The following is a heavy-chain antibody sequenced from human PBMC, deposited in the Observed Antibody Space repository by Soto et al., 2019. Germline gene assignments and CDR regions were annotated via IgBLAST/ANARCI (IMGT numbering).Heavy chain of an antibody. CDR1: GFTFSSYA. D-gene: IGHD3-16*01. J-gene: IGHJ4*02. Sequence: EVQLLESGGGLVQPGGSLRLSCAASGFTFSSYAMSWVRQAPGKGLEWVSAISGSGGNTYFADSVKGRFTISRDNSKNTLELQLNSLRAEDTGVHYCAKGQLRLGGFEGCWGQGPLFTVSS. CDR2: ISGSGGNT. CDR3: AKGQLRLGGFEGC. V-gene: IGHV3-23*01.